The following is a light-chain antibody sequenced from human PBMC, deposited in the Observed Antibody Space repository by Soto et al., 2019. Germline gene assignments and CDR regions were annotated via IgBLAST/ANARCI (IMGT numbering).Light chain of an antibody. Sequence: DIVMTQSPLSLPVTPGEPASICFGCSHSLLHSNGYNYLDWYLQNPGQSPQLLIYLGSNRASGVPDRFSGSGSGTDFTLHISRVEAEDVGVYYCMQALQKPCTFGQGTKVDIK. CDR3: MQALQKPCT. CDR2: LGS. CDR1: HSLLHSNGYNY. J-gene: IGKJ1*01. V-gene: IGKV2-28*01.